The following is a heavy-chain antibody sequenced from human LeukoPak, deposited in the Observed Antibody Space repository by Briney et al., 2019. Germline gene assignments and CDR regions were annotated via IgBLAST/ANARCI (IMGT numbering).Heavy chain of an antibody. J-gene: IGHJ4*02. V-gene: IGHV4-39*07. CDR2: IYYSGST. D-gene: IGHD2-8*02. Sequence: SETLSLTCTVSGGSISTNDYYWGWIRQPPGKGLEWIGNIYYSGSTYYNPSLRSRVTVSVDTSKNQFSLRLSSVTAADTAVYYCTRVNTWSFDSWGQGALVTVSS. CDR1: GGSISTNDYY. CDR3: TRVNTWSFDS.